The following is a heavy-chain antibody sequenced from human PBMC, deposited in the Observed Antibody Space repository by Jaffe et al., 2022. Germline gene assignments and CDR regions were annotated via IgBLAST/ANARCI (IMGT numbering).Heavy chain of an antibody. CDR1: GFTFDNYA. CDR3: AKASSGYDYNWFDS. D-gene: IGHD5-12*01. V-gene: IGHV3-23*01. J-gene: IGHJ5*01. CDR2: VTASGGRT. Sequence: EVQLWESGGGLAQPGGSLRLSCAASGFTFDNYAMAWVRQAPGKGLEWVASVTASGGRTYYTELVRGRFTISRDNSKNTLFVEMNSLRAEDTAVYYCAKASSGYDYNWFDSWGQGTLVTVSS.